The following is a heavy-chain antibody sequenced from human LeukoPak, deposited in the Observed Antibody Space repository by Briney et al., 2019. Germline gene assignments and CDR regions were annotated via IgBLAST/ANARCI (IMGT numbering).Heavy chain of an antibody. CDR3: AKSLDTGFDF. D-gene: IGHD5-18*01. CDR1: GFTFNNYA. V-gene: IGHV3-23*01. J-gene: IGHJ4*02. CDR2: LSGSGGHT. Sequence: PGGSLRLSCAASGFTFNNYAMSWVRQAPGKGLEWVSGLSGSGGHTYDADSVKGRLTISRDNSKNTLYLQMNNLRAEDTAIYCCAKSLDTGFDFWGQGTLVTVSS.